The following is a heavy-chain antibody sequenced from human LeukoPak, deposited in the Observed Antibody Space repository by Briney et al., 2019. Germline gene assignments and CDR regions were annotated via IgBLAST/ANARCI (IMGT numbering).Heavy chain of an antibody. D-gene: IGHD3-3*01. CDR1: GYTFTGYY. CDR3: ARGTSYDLCRGHIT. J-gene: IGHJ4*03. Sequence: ASVKVPCKASGYTFTGYYMHWVRQAPGQGLEWMGWINPNSGGTNYAQKFQGRVTMTRDTSISTAYMELSRLRSDDTAVYYCARGTSYDLCRGHITWRPGPLLTVSS. CDR2: INPNSGGT. V-gene: IGHV1-2*02.